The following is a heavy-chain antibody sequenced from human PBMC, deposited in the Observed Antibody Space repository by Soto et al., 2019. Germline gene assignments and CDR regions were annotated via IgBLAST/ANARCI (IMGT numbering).Heavy chain of an antibody. CDR3: ARAAGEYSYYYYGMDV. V-gene: IGHV3-13*01. CDR1: GFTFSSYD. J-gene: IGHJ6*02. Sequence: EVQLVESGGGLVQPGGSLRLSCAASGFTFSSYDMHWVRQATGKGLEWVSAIGTAGDTYYPGSVKGRFTISRENAKNSLYLQMNSLRAGDTAVYYCARAAGEYSYYYYGMDVWGQGTTVTVSS. D-gene: IGHD3-16*01. CDR2: IGTAGDT.